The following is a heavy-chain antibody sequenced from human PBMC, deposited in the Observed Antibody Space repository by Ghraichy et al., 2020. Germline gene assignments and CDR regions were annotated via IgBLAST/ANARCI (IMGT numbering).Heavy chain of an antibody. D-gene: IGHD3-3*01. V-gene: IGHV3-30*18. CDR2: ISYDGNNE. CDR3: AKKGEIFGVTIGLRMDV. Sequence: GGSLRLSCAASGFNFNNYGMHWVRQAPGKGLEWVAVISYDGNNEYYADSVKGRFTISRDDSKNTLFLQMNSLRVEDTAVYYCAKKGEIFGVTIGLRMDVWGQGTTVTVSS. CDR1: GFNFNNYG. J-gene: IGHJ6*02.